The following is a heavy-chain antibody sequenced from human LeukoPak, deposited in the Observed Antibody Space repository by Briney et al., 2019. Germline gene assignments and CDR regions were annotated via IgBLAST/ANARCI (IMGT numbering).Heavy chain of an antibody. CDR3: AIATGANWYFDL. Sequence: GGSLRLSCAASGFSFSNYGMHWVRQAPGKGLEWVAVIWYDGSNKYYAESVKGRFTISRHNSKNTLYLQMNSLRAEDTAVYYCAIATGANWYFDLWGRGILVTVSS. J-gene: IGHJ2*01. CDR1: GFSFSNYG. V-gene: IGHV3-33*01. D-gene: IGHD1/OR15-1a*01. CDR2: IWYDGSNK.